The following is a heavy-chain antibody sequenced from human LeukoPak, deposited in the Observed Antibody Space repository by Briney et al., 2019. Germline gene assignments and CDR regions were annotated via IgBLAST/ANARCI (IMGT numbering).Heavy chain of an antibody. D-gene: IGHD3-3*01. Sequence: SETLSLTCAVYGESSFSSYYWSWIRQPPGKGLEWIGYIYYSGSTNYNPSLKSRVTISVDTSKNQFSLKLSSVTAADTAVYYCARERFWSGSRWYWFDPWGQGTLVTVSS. CDR3: ARERFWSGSRWYWFDP. J-gene: IGHJ5*02. V-gene: IGHV4-59*01. CDR1: GESSFSSYY. CDR2: IYYSGST.